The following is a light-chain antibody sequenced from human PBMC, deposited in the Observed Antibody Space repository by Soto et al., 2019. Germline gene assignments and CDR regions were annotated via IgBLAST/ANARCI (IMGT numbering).Light chain of an antibody. J-gene: IGLJ1*01. Sequence: QSVLAQPASVSGSPGQSITISCTGTSSDVGGYNYVSWYQQHPVKAPKLMIYDVTNRPSGVSDRFSGSKSGNTASLTISGLQAEDEADYYCSSYAGSNKEYVFGTGTKVTVL. V-gene: IGLV2-14*01. CDR3: SSYAGSNKEYV. CDR2: DVT. CDR1: SSDVGGYNY.